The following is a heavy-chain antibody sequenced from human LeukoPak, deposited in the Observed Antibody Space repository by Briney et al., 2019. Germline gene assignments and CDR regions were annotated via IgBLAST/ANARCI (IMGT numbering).Heavy chain of an antibody. Sequence: GGSLRLSCAASGFTFSSYAMHWVRQAPGKGLEWVAVISYDGSNKYYADSVKGRFIISRDNSKNTLYLQMNSLRAEDTAVYYCARSFFRWELLLDAFDIWGQGTMVTVSS. D-gene: IGHD1-26*01. CDR1: GFTFSSYA. CDR2: ISYDGSNK. CDR3: ARSFFRWELLLDAFDI. J-gene: IGHJ3*02. V-gene: IGHV3-30-3*01.